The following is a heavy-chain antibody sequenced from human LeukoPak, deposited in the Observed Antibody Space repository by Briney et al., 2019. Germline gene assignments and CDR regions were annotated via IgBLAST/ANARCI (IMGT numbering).Heavy chain of an antibody. CDR3: ARGTPGYYDSSGYYYLPFDY. CDR2: ISAYNGNT. V-gene: IGHV1-18*01. CDR1: GYTFTSYG. Sequence: ASVKVSCKXSGYTFTSYGISWVRQAPRQGLEWMGWISAYNGNTNYSQKLQGRVTMTTDTSTSTAYMELRSLRSDDTAVYYCARGTPGYYDSSGYYYLPFDYWGQGTLVTVSS. J-gene: IGHJ4*02. D-gene: IGHD3-22*01.